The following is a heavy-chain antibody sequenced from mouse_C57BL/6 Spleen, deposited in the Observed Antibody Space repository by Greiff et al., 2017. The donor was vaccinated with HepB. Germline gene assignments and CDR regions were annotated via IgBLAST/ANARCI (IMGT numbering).Heavy chain of an antibody. V-gene: IGHV1-81*01. J-gene: IGHJ1*03. Sequence: VQLQQSGAELARPGASVKLSCKASGYTFTSYGISWVKQRTGQGLEWIGEIYPRSGNTYYNEKFKGKATLTADKSSSTAYMELRSLTSEDSAVYFCARSLITTVVAPYFDVWGTGTTVTVSS. D-gene: IGHD1-1*01. CDR2: IYPRSGNT. CDR3: ARSLITTVVAPYFDV. CDR1: GYTFTSYG.